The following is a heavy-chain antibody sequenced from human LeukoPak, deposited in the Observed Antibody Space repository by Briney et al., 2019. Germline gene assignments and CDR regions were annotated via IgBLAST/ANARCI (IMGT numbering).Heavy chain of an antibody. J-gene: IGHJ3*02. CDR2: ISYDGSNK. CDR3: AKGDYGDYVPPEAFDI. D-gene: IGHD4-17*01. CDR1: GLTFSSYG. Sequence: GGSLRLSCAASGLTFSSYGMHWVRQAPGKGLEWVAVISYDGSNKYYADSVKGRFTTSRDNSKNTLYLQMNSLRAEDTAVYYCAKGDYGDYVPPEAFDIWGQGTMVTVSS. V-gene: IGHV3-30*18.